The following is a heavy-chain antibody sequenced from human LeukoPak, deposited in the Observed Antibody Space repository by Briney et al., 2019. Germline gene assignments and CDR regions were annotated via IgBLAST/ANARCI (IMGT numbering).Heavy chain of an antibody. D-gene: IGHD2-2*01. CDR1: GFTFSSYG. CDR2: ISYDGSNK. V-gene: IGHV3-30*18. CDR3: AKDVVPAAQYYFDY. Sequence: GGSLRLSCAASGFTFSSYGMHWVRQAPGKGLEWVAVISYDGSNKYYADSVKGRFTISRDNSKNTLYLQMNSLRAEDTAVYYCAKDVVPAAQYYFDYWGQGTLVTVSS. J-gene: IGHJ4*02.